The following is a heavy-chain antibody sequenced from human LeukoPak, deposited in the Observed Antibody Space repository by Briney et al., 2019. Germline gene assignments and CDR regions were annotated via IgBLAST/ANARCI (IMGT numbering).Heavy chain of an antibody. D-gene: IGHD3-3*01. CDR3: ARDARQDYDFWSGYRIKYYFDY. V-gene: IGHV3-23*01. CDR2: ISGSGGST. Sequence: PGGSLRLSCAASGFTFSSYAMSWVRQAPGKGLEWVSAISGSGGSTYYADSVKGRFTISRDNSKNTLYLQMNSLRAEDTAVYYCARDARQDYDFWSGYRIKYYFDYWGQGTLVTVSS. J-gene: IGHJ4*02. CDR1: GFTFSSYA.